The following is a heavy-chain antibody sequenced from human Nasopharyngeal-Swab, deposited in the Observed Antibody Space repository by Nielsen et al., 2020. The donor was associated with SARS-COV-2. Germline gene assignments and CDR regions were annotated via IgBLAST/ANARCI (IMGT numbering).Heavy chain of an antibody. D-gene: IGHD3-3*01. CDR2: ISSSSSSYI. CDR3: ASAYYDFWSGDEYCFDY. Sequence: GESLKISCAASGFTFSSYSMNWVRQAPGKGLEWVSSISSSSSSYIYYADSVKGRFTISRDNAKNSLYLQMNSLRAEDTAVYYCASAYYDFWSGDEYCFDYWGQGTLVTVSS. V-gene: IGHV3-21*01. CDR1: GFTFSSYS. J-gene: IGHJ4*02.